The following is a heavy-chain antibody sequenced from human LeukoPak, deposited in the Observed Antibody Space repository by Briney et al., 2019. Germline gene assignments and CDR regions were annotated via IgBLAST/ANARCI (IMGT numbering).Heavy chain of an antibody. Sequence: PSETLSLTCIVSGGSISSSSYYWGWIRQPPGKGLEWIGSIYYSGSTYYNPSLKSRVTISVDTSKNQFSLKLSSVTAADTAVYYCARHVAIFGVVISWFDPWGQGTLVTVSS. D-gene: IGHD3-3*01. CDR3: ARHVAIFGVVISWFDP. CDR1: GGSISSSSYY. CDR2: IYYSGST. J-gene: IGHJ5*02. V-gene: IGHV4-39*01.